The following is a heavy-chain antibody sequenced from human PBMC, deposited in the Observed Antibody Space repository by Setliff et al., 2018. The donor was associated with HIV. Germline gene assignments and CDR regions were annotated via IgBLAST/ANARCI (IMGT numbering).Heavy chain of an antibody. CDR2: FDPEDGET. CDR1: GYTLTEVS. J-gene: IGHJ4*02. CDR3: ARDLGPNRVIASRPPLPNFDY. V-gene: IGHV1-24*01. Sequence: ASVKVSCKISGYTLTEVSMHWVRQAPGKGLEWMGYFDPEDGETVHAQKFQGRVTMTEDTSTYTAYMELSGLRSEDTAVYFCARDLGPNRVIASRPPLPNFDYWGQGTLVTVSS. D-gene: IGHD6-6*01.